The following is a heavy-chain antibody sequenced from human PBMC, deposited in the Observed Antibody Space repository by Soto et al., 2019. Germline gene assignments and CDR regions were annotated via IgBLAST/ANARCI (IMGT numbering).Heavy chain of an antibody. J-gene: IGHJ6*02. CDR1: GYSFTSYW. V-gene: IGHV5-10-1*01. CDR2: IDPSDSYT. D-gene: IGHD5-12*01. Sequence: GESLKIYCKGSGYSFTSYWITWVRQMPGNGLEWMGRIDPSDSYTNYSPSFQGHVTISADKSISTAYLQWSSLKDSDTAMYYCARRGVATPYYYYGMDVWGQGTTVTVSS. CDR3: ARRGVATPYYYYGMDV.